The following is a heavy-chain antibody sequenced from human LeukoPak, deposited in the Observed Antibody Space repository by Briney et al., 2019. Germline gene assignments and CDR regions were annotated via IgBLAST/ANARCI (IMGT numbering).Heavy chain of an antibody. Sequence: GGSLRLSCAASGFTVNNYAMNWVRQAPGKGLQWVSGFSGSGGRTHYADSVKGRFTISRDNSKNTLYLQMDSLRAEDTAVYYCAKDRVAGTFGYWGQGILVTVSS. J-gene: IGHJ4*02. V-gene: IGHV3-23*01. CDR1: GFTVNNYA. CDR3: AKDRVAGTFGY. CDR2: FSGSGGRT. D-gene: IGHD6-19*01.